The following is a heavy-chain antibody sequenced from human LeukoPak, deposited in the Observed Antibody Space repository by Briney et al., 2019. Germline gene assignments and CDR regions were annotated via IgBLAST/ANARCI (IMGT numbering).Heavy chain of an antibody. CDR2: INHSGST. CDR3: ARDDRPYYDFWSGYSGDYYMDV. D-gene: IGHD3-3*01. J-gene: IGHJ6*03. Sequence: SETLSLTCAVYGGSFSGYYWSWIRQPPGKGLEWIGEINHSGSTNYNPSLKSRVTISVDTSKNQFPLKLSSVTAADTAVYYCARDDRPYYDFWSGYSGDYYMDVWGKGTTVTVSS. CDR1: GGSFSGYY. V-gene: IGHV4-34*01.